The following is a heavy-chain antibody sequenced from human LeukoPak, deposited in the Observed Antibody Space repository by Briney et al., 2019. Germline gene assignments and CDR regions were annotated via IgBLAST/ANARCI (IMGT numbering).Heavy chain of an antibody. V-gene: IGHV3-23*01. J-gene: IGHJ4*02. CDR3: AKDVRHSSDW. CDR2: IGASGGST. Sequence: GGPLRLSCAASGFTFSSYATSWVRQAPGKGPEWVSLIGASGGSTFYTDSVKGRFTISRENSKNTLFLQMNSLRAEDTALYFCAKDVRHSSDWWGQGTLVTVSS. CDR1: GFTFSSYA. D-gene: IGHD6-13*01.